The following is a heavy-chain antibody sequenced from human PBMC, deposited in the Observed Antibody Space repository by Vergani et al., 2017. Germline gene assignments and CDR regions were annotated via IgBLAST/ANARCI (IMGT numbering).Heavy chain of an antibody. Sequence: QVQLVQSGAEVKKPGASVKVSCKASGYTFTSYGISWVRQAPGQGLEWMGWISAYNGNTNYAQKLQGRVTMTTDTSTSTAYMELRSLRSADTSVYYCARGSSLWQLELPAFDIWSQGTTVTVSS. CDR1: GYTFTSYG. CDR3: ARGSSLWQLELPAFDI. V-gene: IGHV1-18*01. CDR2: ISAYNGNT. D-gene: IGHD1-1*01. J-gene: IGHJ3*02.